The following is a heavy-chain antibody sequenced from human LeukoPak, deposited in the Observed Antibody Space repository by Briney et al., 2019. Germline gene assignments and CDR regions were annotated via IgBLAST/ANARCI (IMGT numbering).Heavy chain of an antibody. CDR2: ISGNADST. CDR3: AKIDTDDFWSGYSPDDY. J-gene: IGHJ4*02. D-gene: IGHD3-3*01. V-gene: IGHV3-23*01. Sequence: PGGSLRLSCAASGFTFSSYAMSWIRQTPGKGLEWVSSISGNADSTHHADSVKGRFTISRDNSKNTLYLQMNSLRAEDTAVYYCAKIDTDDFWSGYSPDDYWGQGTLVTVSS. CDR1: GFTFSSYA.